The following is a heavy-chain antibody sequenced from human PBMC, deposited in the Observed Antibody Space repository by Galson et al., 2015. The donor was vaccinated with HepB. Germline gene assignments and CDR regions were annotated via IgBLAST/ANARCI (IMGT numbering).Heavy chain of an antibody. J-gene: IGHJ6*02. CDR1: GFTVRNNY. Sequence: SLRLSCAVSGFTVRNNYMTWVRLAPGKGLEWVSIIYRGGTTYYADSVKGRFTISRDISNNTVYLQMNSLRAEDTGVYYCARDRDYGPKTYGMDVWGQGTTVTVSS. D-gene: IGHD4/OR15-4a*01. CDR3: ARDRDYGPKTYGMDV. V-gene: IGHV3-66*01. CDR2: IYRGGTT.